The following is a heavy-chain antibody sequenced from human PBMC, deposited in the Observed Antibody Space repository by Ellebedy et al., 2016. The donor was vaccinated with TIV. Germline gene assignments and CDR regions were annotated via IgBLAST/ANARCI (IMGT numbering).Heavy chain of an antibody. CDR3: ARVDDDFGDCDY. V-gene: IGHV4-30-4*01. J-gene: IGHJ4*02. Sequence: SETLSLXCTVSGGSISSGDYYWSWIRQPPGKGLEWIGHIYYSGSTYYNPSLKSRVSISVDTSKNRFSLKLKSVTAADTAVYYCARVDDDFGDCDYWGQGALVTVSS. CDR2: IYYSGST. D-gene: IGHD4-17*01. CDR1: GGSISSGDYY.